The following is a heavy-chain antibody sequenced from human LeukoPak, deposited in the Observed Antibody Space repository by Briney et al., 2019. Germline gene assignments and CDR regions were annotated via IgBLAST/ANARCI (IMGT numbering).Heavy chain of an antibody. CDR3: ARTTGDYFDY. Sequence: ASVRVSCKASGYTFTAYYMDWVRQAPGQGLEWMGRINPNSGGTNYAQKFQRRVTMTRDTSISTAYMELSRLRSHDTAVYYCARTTGDYFDYWGQGTLLTVSS. J-gene: IGHJ4*02. D-gene: IGHD1-1*01. V-gene: IGHV1-2*06. CDR2: INPNSGGT. CDR1: GYTFTAYY.